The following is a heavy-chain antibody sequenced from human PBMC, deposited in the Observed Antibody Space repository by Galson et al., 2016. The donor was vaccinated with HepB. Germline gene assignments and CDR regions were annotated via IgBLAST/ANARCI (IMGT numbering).Heavy chain of an antibody. V-gene: IGHV3-23*01. CDR2: ITAGGGTT. CDR1: GLTCSIYV. D-gene: IGHD5-12*01. J-gene: IGHJ4*02. Sequence: SLRLSCAASGLTCSIYVMSWVRQAPGKGLEWVAAITAGGGTTNYADSVKGRFTISRDNSKNMLYLEMNNLRTEDTGTYFCAKGRSGSESFFDYWGQGTLVTVSS. CDR3: AKGRSGSESFFDY.